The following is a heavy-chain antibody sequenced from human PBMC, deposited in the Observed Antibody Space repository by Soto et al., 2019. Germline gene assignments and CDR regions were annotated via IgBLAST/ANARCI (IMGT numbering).Heavy chain of an antibody. CDR2: ISSDGSDK. J-gene: IGHJ6*02. D-gene: IGHD3-10*01. Sequence: PGGSLRLSCAASGFTFSSYGMHWVRQAPGKGLEWVAVISSDGSDKYCADSVKGRFTISRDNSKNTLYVQLNRMRAEDTALYYCARDRLYGTGLIDVWGQGTTVTVSS. CDR1: GFTFSSYG. CDR3: ARDRLYGTGLIDV. V-gene: IGHV3-30-3*01.